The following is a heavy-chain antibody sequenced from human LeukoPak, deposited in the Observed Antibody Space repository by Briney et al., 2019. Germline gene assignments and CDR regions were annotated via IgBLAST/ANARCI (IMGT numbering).Heavy chain of an antibody. CDR3: ARQCQYQLPAGGSDAFDI. D-gene: IGHD2-2*01. Sequence: GSLRLSCAASGFTFSSYAMSWIRQPPGKGLEWIGSIYYSGSTYYNPSLKSRVTISVDTSKNQFSLKLSSVTAADTAVYYCARQCQYQLPAGGSDAFDIWGQGTMVTVSS. V-gene: IGHV4-39*01. CDR2: IYYSGST. J-gene: IGHJ3*02. CDR1: GFTFSSYA.